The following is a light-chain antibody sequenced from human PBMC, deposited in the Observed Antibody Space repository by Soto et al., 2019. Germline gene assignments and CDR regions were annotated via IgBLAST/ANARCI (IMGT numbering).Light chain of an antibody. Sequence: QSALTQPPSASGSPGQSVTISCTGTSSDVGGYNSVSWYQHHPGKAPKLMIFEVTKRPSGVPDRFSGSKSGNTASLTVSGLQAEDEADYYCSSYAGRNDWVFGGGTKLTVL. CDR2: EVT. J-gene: IGLJ3*02. CDR3: SSYAGRNDWV. V-gene: IGLV2-8*01. CDR1: SSDVGGYNS.